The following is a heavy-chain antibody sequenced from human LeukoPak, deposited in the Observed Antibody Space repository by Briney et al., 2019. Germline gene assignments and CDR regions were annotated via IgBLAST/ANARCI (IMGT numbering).Heavy chain of an antibody. J-gene: IGHJ4*02. CDR3: ARDRVLDYYDSSGYYPDY. Sequence: GGSLRLSCAASGFTFSSYSMNWVRQAPGKGLEWVSSISSSSSYIYYADSVKGRFTISRDNAKNSLYLQMNSLRAEDTAVYYCARDRVLDYYDSSGYYPDYWGQGTLVTVPS. D-gene: IGHD3-22*01. CDR2: ISSSSSYI. CDR1: GFTFSSYS. V-gene: IGHV3-21*01.